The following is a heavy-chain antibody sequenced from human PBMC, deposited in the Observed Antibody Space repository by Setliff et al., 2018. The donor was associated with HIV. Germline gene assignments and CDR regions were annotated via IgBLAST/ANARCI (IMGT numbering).Heavy chain of an antibody. Sequence: ASVKVSCKASGYTFTSYYMHWVRQAPGQGLEWMGIINPSGGSTSYAQKFQGRVTMTRDTSTSTAYMELNSLRSDDTAVYYCARQLSNSLDYWGQGTLVTVSS. CDR2: INPSGGST. J-gene: IGHJ4*02. V-gene: IGHV1-46*01. CDR1: GYTFTSYY. D-gene: IGHD7-27*01. CDR3: ARQLSNSLDY.